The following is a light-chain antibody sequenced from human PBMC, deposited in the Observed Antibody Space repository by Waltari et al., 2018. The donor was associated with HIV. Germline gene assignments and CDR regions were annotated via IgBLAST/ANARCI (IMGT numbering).Light chain of an antibody. CDR2: DNN. CDR1: SFNIGKNY. V-gene: IGLV1-51*01. J-gene: IGLJ3*02. CDR3: GTWDSSLSAWV. Sequence: QSVLTQAPSVSAAPGQTVTISCSGGSFNIGKNYVYWYQQLPGTAPKLLIYDNNKRPSGIPDRFSGSKSGTSATLGITGLQTGDEADYYCGTWDSSLSAWVFGGGTKLTVL.